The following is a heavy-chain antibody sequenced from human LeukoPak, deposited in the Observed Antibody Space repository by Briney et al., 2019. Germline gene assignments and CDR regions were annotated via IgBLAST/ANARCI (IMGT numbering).Heavy chain of an antibody. CDR2: IYYSGST. V-gene: IGHV4-59*08. CDR3: ARGYCGGDCYLYYFDY. J-gene: IGHJ4*02. Sequence: SETLSLTCTVSGGSISSYYWSWIRQPPGKGLEWIGYIYYSGSTNYNPSLKSRVTISVDTSKNQFSLKLSSVTAADTAVYYCARGYCGGDCYLYYFDYWGQGTLVTVSS. D-gene: IGHD2-21*02. CDR1: GGSISSYY.